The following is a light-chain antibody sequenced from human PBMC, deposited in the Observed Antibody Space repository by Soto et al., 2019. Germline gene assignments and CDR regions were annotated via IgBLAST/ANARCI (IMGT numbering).Light chain of an antibody. J-gene: IGLJ1*01. V-gene: IGLV2-14*01. Sequence: QSSLTRAASVSGSPGQTITMSCTGTSSDIGGFYYLSWYQHHPGKDPTLMIYQVSNRPSGVSIRFSGSKSGNTASLTISGLQAEDEGDYFCSSYSSSSTFYVFGARSKVTVL. CDR3: SSYSSSSTFYV. CDR1: SSDIGGFYY. CDR2: QVS.